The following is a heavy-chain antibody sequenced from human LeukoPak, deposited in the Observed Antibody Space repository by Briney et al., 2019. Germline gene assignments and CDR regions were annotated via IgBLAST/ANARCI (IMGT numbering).Heavy chain of an antibody. J-gene: IGHJ5*02. Sequence: PSETLSLTCTVSGGSISSGSYYWSWIRQPAGKGLEWIGRIYTSGSTNYNPSLKSRVTISVDTSKNQFSLKLSSVTAADTALYYCARVGVGAIVNWFDPWGQGTLVTVSS. V-gene: IGHV4-61*02. CDR2: IYTSGST. CDR1: GGSISSGSYY. CDR3: ARVGVGAIVNWFDP. D-gene: IGHD1-26*01.